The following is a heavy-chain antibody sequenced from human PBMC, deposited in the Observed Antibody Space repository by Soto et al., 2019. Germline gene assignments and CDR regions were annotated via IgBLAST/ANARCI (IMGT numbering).Heavy chain of an antibody. J-gene: IGHJ4*02. D-gene: IGHD2-2*01. CDR1: GGSFSGYY. V-gene: IGHV4-34*01. Sequence: QVRLQQWGAGLLKPSETLSLTCAVYGGSFSGYYWAWIRQPPGKGLEWMGEVNHSGSSNDNPSLKSRVTISVDTSTKQFSLKLPSVSAADTAVYYCARGHSTSGFDFWGQGTLVTVSS. CDR3: ARGHSTSGFDF. CDR2: VNHSGSS.